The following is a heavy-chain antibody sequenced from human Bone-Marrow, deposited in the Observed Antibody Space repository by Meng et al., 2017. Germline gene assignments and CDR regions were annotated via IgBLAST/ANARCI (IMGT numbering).Heavy chain of an antibody. J-gene: IGHJ4*03. CDR2: INTNTGNP. CDR1: GYTFTSYA. V-gene: IGHV7-4-1*02. D-gene: IGHD6-19*01. CDR3: ARVVPKSGYSSGWYTLRKYYFDY. Sequence: ASVKVSCKASGYTFTSYAMNWVRQAPGQGLEWMGWINTNTGNPTYAQGFTGRFVFSLDTSVTTAYLQISSLKAEDTAVYYCARVVPKSGYSSGWYTLRKYYFDYWGQGTLVTVSS.